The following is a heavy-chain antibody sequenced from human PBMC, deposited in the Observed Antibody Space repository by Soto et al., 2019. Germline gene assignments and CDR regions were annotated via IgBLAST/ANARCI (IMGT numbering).Heavy chain of an antibody. CDR3: ARRPERVMITFGGVSNYFDY. CDR1: GGSFSGYY. D-gene: IGHD3-16*01. CDR2: INHSGST. Sequence: SETLSLTCAVYGGSFSGYYWSWIRQPPGKGLEWIGEINHSGSTNYNPSLKSRVTISVDTSKNQFSLKLSSVTAADTAVYYCARRPERVMITFGGVSNYFDYWGQGTLVTVSS. J-gene: IGHJ4*02. V-gene: IGHV4-34*01.